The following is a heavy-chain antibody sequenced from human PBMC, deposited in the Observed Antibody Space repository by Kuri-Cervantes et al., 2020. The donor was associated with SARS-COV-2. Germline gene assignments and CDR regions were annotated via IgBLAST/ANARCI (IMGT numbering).Heavy chain of an antibody. CDR3: ARNDYSNPRYYGMNV. CDR1: GGTFSSYA. V-gene: IGHV1-69*05. Sequence: SVKVSCKASGGTFSSYAISWVRQAPGQGLEWMGGIIPIFGTANYAQKFQGRVTMTRDTSTSTVNMELSSLRSEDTAVYYCARNDYSNPRYYGMNVWGQGPT. J-gene: IGHJ6*02. CDR2: IIPIFGTA. D-gene: IGHD4-11*01.